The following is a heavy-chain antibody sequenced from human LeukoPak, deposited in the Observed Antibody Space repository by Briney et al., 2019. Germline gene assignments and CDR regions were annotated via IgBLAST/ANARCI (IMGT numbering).Heavy chain of an antibody. CDR1: GFTFSSYA. Sequence: GGSLRLSCAASGFTFSSYAMHWVRQAPGKGLEWVAVISYDGSNKYYADSVKGRFTISRDNSKNTLYLQMNSLRAEDTAVYYCAKSVHSGYPTWGQGTLVTVSS. J-gene: IGHJ4*02. V-gene: IGHV3-30-3*02. CDR2: ISYDGSNK. CDR3: AKSVHSGYPT. D-gene: IGHD5-12*01.